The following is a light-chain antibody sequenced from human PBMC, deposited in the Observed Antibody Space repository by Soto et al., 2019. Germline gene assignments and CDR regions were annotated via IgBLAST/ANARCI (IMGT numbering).Light chain of an antibody. V-gene: IGLV1-44*01. CDR3: AAWDDSLNGYV. J-gene: IGLJ1*01. CDR1: SSNIGSNT. CDR2: SNN. Sequence: QSVLTQPPSASGTPGQRVTISCSGSSSNIGSNTVNWYQQLPGTAPKLLIYSNNQRPSGVPDRFSGSKSGTSASLAISGLQSEDEANYYCAAWDDSLNGYVFVTRSVVTVL.